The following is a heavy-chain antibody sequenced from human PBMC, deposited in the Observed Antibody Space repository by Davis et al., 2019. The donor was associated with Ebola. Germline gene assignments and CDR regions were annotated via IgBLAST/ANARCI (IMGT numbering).Heavy chain of an antibody. CDR3: AKRGATTGDFDY. CDR1: GFTFSNFD. D-gene: IGHD3-10*01. V-gene: IGHV3-30*18. Sequence: PGGSLRLSCAASGFTFSNFDMHWVRQAPGKGLEWVAVILSDGSNEYYVDSVKGRFTVSRDNSKNTLYLQMNSLRAEDTAVYYCAKRGATTGDFDYWGQGTLVTVSS. CDR2: ILSDGSNE. J-gene: IGHJ4*02.